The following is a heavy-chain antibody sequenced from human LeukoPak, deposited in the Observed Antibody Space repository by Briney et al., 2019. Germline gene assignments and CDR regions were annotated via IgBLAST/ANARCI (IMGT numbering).Heavy chain of an antibody. Sequence: PGGSLRPSCAASGFAFSDYTMNWVRQAPGKGLEWVASVAGDSHYIYYPDSVRGRFTISRDNAENSLYLQMNSLRAEDTAVYYCARSRRARHCPEFEYWGQGTLVTVSS. CDR2: VAGDSHYI. J-gene: IGHJ4*02. V-gene: IGHV3-21*01. CDR1: GFAFSDYT. CDR3: ARSRRARHCPEFEY.